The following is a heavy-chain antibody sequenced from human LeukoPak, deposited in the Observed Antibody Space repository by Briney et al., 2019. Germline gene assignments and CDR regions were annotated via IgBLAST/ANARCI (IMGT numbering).Heavy chain of an antibody. D-gene: IGHD3-22*01. Sequence: GASVKVSCKASGYTFTGYYMHWVRQAPGQGLEWMGWINPNSGGTNYAQKLQGRVTMTTDTSTSTAYMELRSLRSDDTAVYYCARDLDYYESSGYYYAEGAFEIWGQGTMVTVSS. CDR3: ARDLDYYESSGYYYAEGAFEI. V-gene: IGHV1-2*02. CDR2: INPNSGGT. CDR1: GYTFTGYY. J-gene: IGHJ3*02.